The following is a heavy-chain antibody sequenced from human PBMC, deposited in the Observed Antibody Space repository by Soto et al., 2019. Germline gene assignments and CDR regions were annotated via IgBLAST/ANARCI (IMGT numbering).Heavy chain of an antibody. CDR2: ISGSGNTS. V-gene: IGHV3-23*01. Sequence: EVQVLESGGGLVQPGGSLRLSCAASGFTFSSYAMTWVRQAPGKGLEWVSAISGSGNTSYYADSVKGRFTISRDSSKKMLYLQMNSLRPEDTAVYYCAKDRGRTWYEDYWGQGTLVTVSS. D-gene: IGHD6-13*01. CDR1: GFTFSSYA. CDR3: AKDRGRTWYEDY. J-gene: IGHJ4*02.